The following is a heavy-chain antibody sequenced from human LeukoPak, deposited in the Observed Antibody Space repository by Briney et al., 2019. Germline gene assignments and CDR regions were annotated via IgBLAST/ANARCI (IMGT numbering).Heavy chain of an antibody. J-gene: IGHJ4*02. CDR2: ISSDGSDT. CDR1: GFSFSPYW. V-gene: IGHV3-74*03. Sequence: GGSLRLSCVGSGFSFSPYWMRWVRQDPVKGRVGVARISSDGSDTKYADSVKGRFTISRDNAKNTLYLQMNSLRAEDTALYYCARDQTELGPTTVDHWGQGTQVTVSS. D-gene: IGHD1-14*01. CDR3: ARDQTELGPTTVDH.